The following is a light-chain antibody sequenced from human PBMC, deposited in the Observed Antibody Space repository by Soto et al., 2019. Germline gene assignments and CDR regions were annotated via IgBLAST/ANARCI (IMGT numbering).Light chain of an antibody. Sequence: DIVVTQSPDSLTVSLGERATISYKSSQCVIYSYDSKSYLAWYQQKPGQPPKLLIYWASTRGSGIPDLFRGSGSLTEFTLTISSLHAEDVAGYYFFQDYSSPRTFGQGTKVEIK. V-gene: IGKV4-1*01. CDR2: WAS. CDR1: QCVIYSYDSKSY. CDR3: FQDYSSPRT. J-gene: IGKJ1*01.